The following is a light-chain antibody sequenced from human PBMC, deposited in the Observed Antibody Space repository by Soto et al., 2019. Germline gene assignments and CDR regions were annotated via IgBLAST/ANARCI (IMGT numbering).Light chain of an antibody. Sequence: EIVLTQSPGTLSLSPGERATLSCRASQSVSSSYLAWYQQKPGQAPRLLIYGASSRATGIPDRFSGSGSGTDFTLTISRLEPEDFAVYYCQQYGISPRTFGPGTKVDIK. CDR3: QQYGISPRT. J-gene: IGKJ3*01. CDR1: QSVSSSY. CDR2: GAS. V-gene: IGKV3-20*01.